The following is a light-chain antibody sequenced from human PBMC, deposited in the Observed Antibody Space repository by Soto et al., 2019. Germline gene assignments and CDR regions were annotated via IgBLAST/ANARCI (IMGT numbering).Light chain of an antibody. Sequence: VMTQSPLSLPVTHGQAASGSGRASQSLLHSNGYNYLDWYLQKPGQSPRRLIFKVSNRDSGVPDRFSGSGSGTDFTLKISRVEAEDVGVYYCMQGSFWPWTFGQGTKVDI. J-gene: IGKJ1*01. CDR3: MQGSFWPWT. CDR1: QSLLHSNGYNY. CDR2: KVS. V-gene: IGKV2-30*02.